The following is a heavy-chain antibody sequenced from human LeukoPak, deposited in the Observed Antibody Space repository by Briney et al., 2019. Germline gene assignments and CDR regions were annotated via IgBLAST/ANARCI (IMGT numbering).Heavy chain of an antibody. J-gene: IGHJ4*02. CDR2: INHSGST. CDR1: GGSFSGYY. CDR3: ARVWDDYGGNSGDY. D-gene: IGHD4-23*01. V-gene: IGHV4-34*01. Sequence: SETLSLTCAVYGGSFSGYYWSWIRQPPGKGLEWIGEINHSGSTNYNPSLKSRVTISVDTSKNQFSLKLSSVTAADTAVYYCARVWDDYGGNSGDYWGQGTLVTVSS.